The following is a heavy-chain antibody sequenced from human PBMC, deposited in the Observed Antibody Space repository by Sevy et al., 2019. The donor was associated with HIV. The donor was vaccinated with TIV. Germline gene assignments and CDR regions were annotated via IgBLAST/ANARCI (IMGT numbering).Heavy chain of an antibody. D-gene: IGHD5-12*01. Sequence: GGSLRLSCAASGFTFSDNYMSWIRQAPGKGLEWVAYISPTGGTIYYADSVEGRFSLSRDNAKNSLNLQMYSLRADDTAVYNCARDLGYRGYDDSITSYLTYVYFDLWGRGTLVTVSS. CDR1: GFTFSDNY. V-gene: IGHV3-11*01. J-gene: IGHJ2*01. CDR3: ARDLGYRGYDDSITSYLTYVYFDL. CDR2: ISPTGGTI.